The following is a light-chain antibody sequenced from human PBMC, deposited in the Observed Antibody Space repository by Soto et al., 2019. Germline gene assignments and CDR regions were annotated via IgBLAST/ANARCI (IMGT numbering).Light chain of an antibody. CDR1: QGISSY. V-gene: IGKV1-8*01. CDR2: AAS. CDR3: QQDYSYPYT. Sequence: AIRMTQSPSSLSASTGDRVTITCRASQGISSYLAWYQQKPGQAPKLLIYAASTLQSGVPSRFSGSGSGTDFTLTISCLQSEDFATYYCQQDYSYPYTFGQGTKLEIK. J-gene: IGKJ2*01.